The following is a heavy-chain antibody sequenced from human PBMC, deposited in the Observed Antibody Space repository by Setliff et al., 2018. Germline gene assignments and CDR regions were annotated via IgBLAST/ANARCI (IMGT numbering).Heavy chain of an antibody. J-gene: IGHJ3*02. CDR3: ARALGYCSRTSCYADAFDI. CDR2: MYHSGST. D-gene: IGHD2-2*01. CDR1: GYPISSDYY. Sequence: SETLSLTCVVSGYPISSDYYWGRIRQPPGKGLEWIGSMYHSGSTYYNPSLKSRVTISVDTPKNQFSLKLNYVTAADTAVYYCARALGYCSRTSCYADAFDIWGQGTMVTVSS. V-gene: IGHV4-38-2*01.